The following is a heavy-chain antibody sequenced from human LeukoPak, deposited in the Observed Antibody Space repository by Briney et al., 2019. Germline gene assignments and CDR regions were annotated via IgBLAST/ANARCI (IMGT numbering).Heavy chain of an antibody. V-gene: IGHV1-46*01. CDR3: ARVISRTMTDAFDI. D-gene: IGHD3-22*01. Sequence: GASVKASCKASGYTFTSYYMHWVRQAPGQGLEWMGIINPNAGSTGYAQKFQSRVTVTRDTSTSTVYMELSSLRSEDTAMYYCARVISRTMTDAFDIWGQGTMVTVSS. CDR1: GYTFTSYY. CDR2: INPNAGST. J-gene: IGHJ3*02.